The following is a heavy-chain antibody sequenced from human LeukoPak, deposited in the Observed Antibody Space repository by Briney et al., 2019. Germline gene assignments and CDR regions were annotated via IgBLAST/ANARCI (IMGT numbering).Heavy chain of an antibody. CDR2: INPNSGGT. Sequence: ASVTVSCKASGYTFTGYYMHWVRQAPGQGLEWMGRINPNSGGTNYAQKFQGRVTVTRDTSISTAYMELSRLRSDDTAVYYCAREGGDGDVVVPAARDWGQGTLVTVSS. V-gene: IGHV1-2*06. D-gene: IGHD2-2*01. J-gene: IGHJ4*02. CDR1: GYTFTGYY. CDR3: AREGGDGDVVVPAARD.